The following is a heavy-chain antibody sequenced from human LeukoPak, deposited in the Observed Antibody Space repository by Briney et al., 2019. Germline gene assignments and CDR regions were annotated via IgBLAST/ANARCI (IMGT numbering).Heavy chain of an antibody. D-gene: IGHD6-19*01. Sequence: GGSLRLSCAASGFTFSSYAMSWVRQAPGKGLEWVAVISYDGSNKYYADSVKGRFTISRDNSKNTLYLQMNSLRAEDTAVYYCARDSYSSGWYEYYYYYMDVWGKGTTVTVSS. J-gene: IGHJ6*03. V-gene: IGHV3-30-3*01. CDR2: ISYDGSNK. CDR3: ARDSYSSGWYEYYYYYMDV. CDR1: GFTFSSYA.